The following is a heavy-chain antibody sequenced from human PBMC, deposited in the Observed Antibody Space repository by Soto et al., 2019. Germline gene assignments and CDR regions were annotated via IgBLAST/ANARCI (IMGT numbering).Heavy chain of an antibody. J-gene: IGHJ4*02. CDR2: IKQDGSEK. CDR3: ARDTPYCSSTSCRSPSSDGVDY. CDR1: GFTFSSYW. Sequence: GGSLRLSCAASGFTFSSYWMSWVRQAPGKGLEWVANIKQDGSEKYYVDSVKGRFTISRDNAKNSLYLQMNSLRAEDTAVYYCARDTPYCSSTSCRSPSSDGVDYWGQGTLVTVSS. D-gene: IGHD2-2*01. V-gene: IGHV3-7*01.